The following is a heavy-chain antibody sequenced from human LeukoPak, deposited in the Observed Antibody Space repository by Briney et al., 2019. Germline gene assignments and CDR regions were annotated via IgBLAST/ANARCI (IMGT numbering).Heavy chain of an antibody. Sequence: GGSLRLSCAASGFTFSSYNMNWVRQAPGKGLEWASSISSSSSYIYYADSVKGRFTISRDNAKNSLYLQMNSLRAEDTAVYYCARDESPWYAFDIWGQGTMVTVSS. CDR1: GFTFSSYN. CDR2: ISSSSSYI. CDR3: ARDESPWYAFDI. J-gene: IGHJ3*02. V-gene: IGHV3-21*01. D-gene: IGHD2-8*02.